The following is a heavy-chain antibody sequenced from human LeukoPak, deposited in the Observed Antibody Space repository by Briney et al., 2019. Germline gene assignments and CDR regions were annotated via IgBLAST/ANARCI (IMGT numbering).Heavy chain of an antibody. D-gene: IGHD6-19*01. Sequence: PSETLSLTCTVSGASISSYFWTWIRQPPGKGLEWLAYIHTRGSTNYNPSLKSRVTISLDTSKSQFSLNLTSVTAADTAMYYCARHRRAVPAYYFDYWGPGAPVTVSS. V-gene: IGHV4-4*09. CDR1: GASISSYF. J-gene: IGHJ4*02. CDR3: ARHRRAVPAYYFDY. CDR2: IHTRGST.